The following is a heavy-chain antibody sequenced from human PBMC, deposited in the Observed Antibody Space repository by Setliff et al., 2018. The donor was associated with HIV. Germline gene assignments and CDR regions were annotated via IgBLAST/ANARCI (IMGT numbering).Heavy chain of an antibody. CDR3: ARGRLLWSGSYYYYYMDV. J-gene: IGHJ6*03. CDR2: TRNKVNSYTA. D-gene: IGHD3-10*01. Sequence: PGGSLRLSCAASGFTFSDHYMDWVRQAPGKGLEWVGRTRNKVNSYTAEYAASVKGRFTISRDDSKNSLYLQVNSLKTEDTAVYYCARGRLLWSGSYYYYYMDVWGKGTTVTVSS. V-gene: IGHV3-72*01. CDR1: GFTFSDHY.